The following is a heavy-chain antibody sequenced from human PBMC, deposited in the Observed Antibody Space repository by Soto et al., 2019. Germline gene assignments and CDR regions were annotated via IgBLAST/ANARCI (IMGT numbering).Heavy chain of an antibody. CDR1: GFTFSSYG. CDR2: ISYDGSNK. J-gene: IGHJ6*02. V-gene: IGHV3-30*18. D-gene: IGHD3-16*01. Sequence: PGGSLRLSCAASGFTFSSYGMHWVRQAPGKGLEWVAVISYDGSNKYYADSVKGRFTISRDNSKNTLYLQMNSLRAEDTAMYYCAKQRLKSYYYYGMDVWGQGTTVTVSS. CDR3: AKQRLKSYYYYGMDV.